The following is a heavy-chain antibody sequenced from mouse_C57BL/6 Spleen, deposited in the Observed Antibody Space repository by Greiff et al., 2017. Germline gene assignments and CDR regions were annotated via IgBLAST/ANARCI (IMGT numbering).Heavy chain of an antibody. D-gene: IGHD2-4*01. CDR1: GFSLTSYG. CDR2: IWSDGST. Sequence: VKVVESGPGLVAPSQSLSITCTVSGFSLTSYGVHWVRQPPGKGLEWLVVIWSDGSTTYNSALKSRLSISKDNSKSQVFLKMNSLQTDDTAMYYCARHGYDYDGDAMDYWGQGTSVTVSS. J-gene: IGHJ4*01. CDR3: ARHGYDYDGDAMDY. V-gene: IGHV2-6-1*01.